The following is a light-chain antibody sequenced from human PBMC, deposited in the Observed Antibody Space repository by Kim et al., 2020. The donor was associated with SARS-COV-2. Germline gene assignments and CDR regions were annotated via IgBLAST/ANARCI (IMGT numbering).Light chain of an antibody. CDR2: SNN. Sequence: GQRVTISCSGSSSNIGSNTVNWCQQLPGTAPKLLIYSNNQRPSGVPDRFSGSKSGTSASLAISGLQSEDEADYYCAAWDDSLNGWVFGGGTKLTVL. CDR1: SSNIGSNT. V-gene: IGLV1-44*01. CDR3: AAWDDSLNGWV. J-gene: IGLJ3*02.